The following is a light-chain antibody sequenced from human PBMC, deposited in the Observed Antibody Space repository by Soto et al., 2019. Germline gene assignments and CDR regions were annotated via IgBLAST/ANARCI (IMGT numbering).Light chain of an antibody. CDR2: AAS. CDR1: QGISNY. V-gene: IGKV1-27*01. J-gene: IGKJ4*01. Sequence: DIQMTQSPSSLSTSVGDRVTITCRASQGISNYLAWYQQKPGKVPRLLIYAASTLQSGVPARFSGSGSGTDFTLTIDSLQPEDVATYYCQKYNSVPRTFGGGTKVEIK. CDR3: QKYNSVPRT.